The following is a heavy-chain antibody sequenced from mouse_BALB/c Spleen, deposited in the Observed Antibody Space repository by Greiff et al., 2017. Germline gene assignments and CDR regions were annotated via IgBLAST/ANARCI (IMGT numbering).Heavy chain of an antibody. CDR1: GFTFSSYG. CDR3: ARHTTMDY. CDR2: ISSGGSYT. V-gene: IGHV5-6*01. J-gene: IGHJ4*01. D-gene: IGHD2-12*01. Sequence: EVQGVESGGDLVKPGGSLKLSCAASGFTFSSYGMSWVRQTPDKRLEWVATISSGGSYTYYPDSVKGRFTISSDNAKNTLYLQMSSLKSEDTAMYYCARHTTMDYWGQGTSVTVSS.